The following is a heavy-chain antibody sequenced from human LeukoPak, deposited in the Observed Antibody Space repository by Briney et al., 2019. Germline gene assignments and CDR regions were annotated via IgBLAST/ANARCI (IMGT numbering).Heavy chain of an antibody. CDR2: ISSSGSTI. CDR3: AREAAAGSSY. J-gene: IGHJ4*02. V-gene: IGHV3-48*03. D-gene: IGHD6-13*01. CDR1: GFTLSSYE. Sequence: QPGGSLRLSCAASGFTLSSYEMNWVRQAPGKGLEWVSYISSSGSTIYYADSVKGRFTISRDNAKNSLYLQMNSLRAEDTAVYYCAREAAAGSSYWGQGTLVTVSS.